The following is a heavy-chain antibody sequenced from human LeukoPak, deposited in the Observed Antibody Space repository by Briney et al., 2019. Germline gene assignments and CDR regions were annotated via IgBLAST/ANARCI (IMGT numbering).Heavy chain of an antibody. V-gene: IGHV3-21*01. CDR1: GFTFSSYT. D-gene: IGHD1-7*01. CDR2: ISSSSSYI. CDR3: ARDNGNYAWLSDY. J-gene: IGHJ4*02. Sequence: GGSLRLSCAASGFTFSSYTMNWVRQAPGKGLEWVSSISSSSSYIYYADSVKGRFTISRDNAKNSLYLQMNSLRAEDTAVYYCARDNGNYAWLSDYWGQGTLVTVSS.